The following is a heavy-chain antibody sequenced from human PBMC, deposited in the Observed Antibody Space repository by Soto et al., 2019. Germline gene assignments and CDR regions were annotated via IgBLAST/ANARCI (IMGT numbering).Heavy chain of an antibody. CDR1: GFIFSDYT. D-gene: IGHD1-26*01. V-gene: IGHV3-21*01. CDR2: IDNPKTYR. Sequence: GGSLRLSCAASGFIFSDYTINWVRQAPGKGLEWVSSIDNPKTYRYYAESVQGRFSISRDNAKNSVFLQMNNLRAEETAVYYCARPPDSGSFLGVDYWGQGTLVTVSS. CDR3: ARPPDSGSFLGVDY. J-gene: IGHJ4*02.